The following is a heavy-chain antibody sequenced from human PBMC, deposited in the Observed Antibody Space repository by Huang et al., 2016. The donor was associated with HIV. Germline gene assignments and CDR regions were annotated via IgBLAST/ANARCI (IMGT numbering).Heavy chain of an antibody. CDR3: AKGGSAAAVLDF. CDR1: GFTFSSYG. D-gene: IGHD6-13*01. CDR2: ISYDDKTK. J-gene: IGHJ4*02. Sequence: QVQLVESGGGVVQPGRSLRISCAASGFTFSSYGMHWVRQAPGKWLEWVAVISYDDKTKYYADSVKGRFSISRDNSKTTVYLQLNSLRLEDTAVYYCAKGGSAAAVLDFWGQGTLVTVSS. V-gene: IGHV3-30*18.